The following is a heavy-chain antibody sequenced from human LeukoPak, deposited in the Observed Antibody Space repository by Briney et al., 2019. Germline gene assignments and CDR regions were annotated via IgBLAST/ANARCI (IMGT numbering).Heavy chain of an antibody. CDR1: GYTFTSYG. V-gene: IGHV1-18*01. Sequence: GASVKVSCKASGYTFTSYGISWVRQAPGQGLEWMGWISAYNGNTNYAQKLQGRVTMTTDTSTSTVYMELSSLRSEDTAVYYCARDKFRRRYCSSTSCYSGAHDAFDIWGQGTMVTVSS. CDR2: ISAYNGNT. D-gene: IGHD2-2*02. CDR3: ARDKFRRRYCSSTSCYSGAHDAFDI. J-gene: IGHJ3*02.